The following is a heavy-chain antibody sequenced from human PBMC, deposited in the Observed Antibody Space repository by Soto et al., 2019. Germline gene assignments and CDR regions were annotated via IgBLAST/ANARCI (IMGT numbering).Heavy chain of an antibody. CDR1: GFIFSDHY. CDR3: TRISLVGATGGRYFDS. D-gene: IGHD1-26*01. J-gene: IGHJ4*02. V-gene: IGHV3-72*01. CDR2: MNNKANSYTT. Sequence: VQLVESGGGLVQPGGSLRLSCAASGFIFSDHYMDWVRQAPGKGLEWVGRMNNKANSYTTEYAASVKGRFTISRDDSKNSLYLQMNSLKTEDTAVYYCTRISLVGATGGRYFDSWGQGTLLTVSS.